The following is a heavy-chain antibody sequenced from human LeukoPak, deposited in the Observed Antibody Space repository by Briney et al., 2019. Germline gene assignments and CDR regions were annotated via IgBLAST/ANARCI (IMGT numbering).Heavy chain of an antibody. V-gene: IGHV4-39*07. CDR2: IYYSGST. J-gene: IGHJ3*02. D-gene: IGHD2-2*01. Sequence: KPSETLSLTCTVSGGSISSSSYYWGWIRQPPGKGLEWIGSIYYSGSTNYNPSLKSRVTISVDTSKNQFSLKLSSVTAADTAVYYCARGFYCSSTSCYLARLVSDAFDIWGQGTMVTVSS. CDR3: ARGFYCSSTSCYLARLVSDAFDI. CDR1: GGSISSSSYY.